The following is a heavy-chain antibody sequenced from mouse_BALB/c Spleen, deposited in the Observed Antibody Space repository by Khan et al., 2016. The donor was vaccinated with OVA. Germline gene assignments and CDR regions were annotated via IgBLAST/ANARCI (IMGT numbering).Heavy chain of an antibody. CDR1: GYTFSSYW. Sequence: DLVKPGASVKLSCKASGYTFSSYWINWIKQRPGQGLEWVGRIGPGSGNSSTNEIFKGKATLTVDTSSNTVYIQLSSLSSEDSAVYFCARSNNYGNGLYAMDYWVQGTSVTVSS. D-gene: IGHD1-1*01. CDR2: IGPGSGNS. V-gene: IGHV1S41*01. J-gene: IGHJ4*01. CDR3: ARSNNYGNGLYAMDY.